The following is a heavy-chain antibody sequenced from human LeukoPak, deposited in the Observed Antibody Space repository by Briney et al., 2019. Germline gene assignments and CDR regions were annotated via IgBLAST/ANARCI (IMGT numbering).Heavy chain of an antibody. CDR1: GHTFTAYY. D-gene: IGHD3-22*01. CDR2: INPHSGGT. J-gene: IGHJ4*02. Sequence: GASVKVSCKASGHTFTAYYMFWVRQAPGQGLEWMGWINPHSGGTNYAPKFQGRVTMTRDTSISTAYMELSGLTSADTAVYFCATYYSDTSARDWGQGTLVTVSS. V-gene: IGHV1-2*02. CDR3: ATYYSDTSARD.